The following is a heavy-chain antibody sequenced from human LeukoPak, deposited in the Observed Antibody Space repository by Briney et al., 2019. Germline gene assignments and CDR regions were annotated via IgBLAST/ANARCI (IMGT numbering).Heavy chain of an antibody. Sequence: SQTLSLTCTGSGGSISSGSYYWSWIRQPAGKGLEWIGRIHTSGSTNYNPSLKSRVTISVDTSKNQFSLKLSSVTAADTAVYYCAREAIVVVPAAHYYMDVWGKGTTVTVSS. D-gene: IGHD2-2*01. J-gene: IGHJ6*03. CDR1: GGSISSGSYY. CDR2: IHTSGST. CDR3: AREAIVVVPAAHYYMDV. V-gene: IGHV4-61*02.